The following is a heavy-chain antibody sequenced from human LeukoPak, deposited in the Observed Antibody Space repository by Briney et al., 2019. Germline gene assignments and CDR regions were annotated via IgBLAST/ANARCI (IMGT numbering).Heavy chain of an antibody. D-gene: IGHD3-22*01. CDR1: GGSISSSSYY. J-gene: IGHJ4*02. V-gene: IGHV4-39*01. CDR2: IYYSGST. Sequence: SETLSLTCTVSGGSISSSSYYWGWIRQPPGKGLEWIGSIYYSGSTYYNPSLKSRVTISVDTSKNQFSLKLSSVTAADTAVYYCARQEYYYDSSGYRRNFDYWGQGTLVTASS. CDR3: ARQEYYYDSSGYRRNFDY.